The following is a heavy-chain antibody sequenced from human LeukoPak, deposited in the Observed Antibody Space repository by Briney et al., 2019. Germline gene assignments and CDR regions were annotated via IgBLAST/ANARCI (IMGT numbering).Heavy chain of an antibody. Sequence: SETLSLTCTVSGGSISSGGYYWSWIRQHPGKGLEWIGYIYYSGSTYYNPSLKSRVTISVDRSKNQFSLKLSSVTAADTAVYYCARARFSPQPAAFDIWGQGTMVTVSS. V-gene: IGHV4-31*03. CDR3: ARARFSPQPAAFDI. J-gene: IGHJ3*02. D-gene: IGHD6-13*01. CDR1: GGSISSGGYY. CDR2: IYYSGST.